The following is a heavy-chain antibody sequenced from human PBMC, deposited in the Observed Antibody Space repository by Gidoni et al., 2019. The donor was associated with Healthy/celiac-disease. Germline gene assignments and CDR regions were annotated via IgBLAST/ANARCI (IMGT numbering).Heavy chain of an antibody. J-gene: IGHJ3*02. D-gene: IGHD6-13*01. V-gene: IGHV3-13*01. CDR1: GFTFSSYD. Sequence: EVQLVESGGGLVQPGGSLRLSCAASGFTFSSYDMHWVRQATGKGLEWVSAIGTAGDTYYPGSVKGRFTISRENAKNSLYLQMNSLRAGDTAVYYCARESAGNAFDIWGQGTMVTVSS. CDR2: IGTAGDT. CDR3: ARESAGNAFDI.